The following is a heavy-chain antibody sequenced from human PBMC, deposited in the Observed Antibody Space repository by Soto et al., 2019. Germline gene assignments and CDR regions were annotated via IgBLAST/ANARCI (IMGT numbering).Heavy chain of an antibody. CDR1: GGSISSYY. D-gene: IGHD3-3*01. CDR2: IYYSGST. CDR3: ARVGGGMDDFWSGYFDY. V-gene: IGHV4-59*01. Sequence: SETLSLTCTVSGGSISSYYWSWIRQPPGKGLEWIGYIYYSGSTNYNPSLKSRVTISVDTSKNQFSLKLSSVTAADTAVYYCARVGGGMDDFWSGYFDYWGQGTLVTVSS. J-gene: IGHJ4*02.